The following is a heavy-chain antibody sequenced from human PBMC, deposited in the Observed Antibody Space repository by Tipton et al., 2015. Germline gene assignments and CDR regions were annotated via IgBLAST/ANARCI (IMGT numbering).Heavy chain of an antibody. CDR2: IYHTGST. Sequence: TLSLTCAVSGGSISSGHWWSWVRQPPGKGLEWIGEIYHTGSTNYNPSLKSRVITSVDTSKNQFSLRLSSVTAADTAVYYCAQINTPTYYFDYWGQGTLVTVSS. D-gene: IGHD5-18*01. CDR1: GGSISSGHW. V-gene: IGHV4-4*02. J-gene: IGHJ4*02. CDR3: AQINTPTYYFDY.